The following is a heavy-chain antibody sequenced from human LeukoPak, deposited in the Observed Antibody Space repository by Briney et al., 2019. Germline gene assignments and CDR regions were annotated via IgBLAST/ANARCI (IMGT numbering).Heavy chain of an antibody. CDR2: INSDASIT. Sequence: GGSLRLSCAVSGFDFSTYLMNWVRQAPGKGLVWVSRINSDASITSYADSVKGRFTISRDNTKNTLYLQMNSLRAEDTAVYFCVQISIGWGQGTLVTVSS. D-gene: IGHD5-18*01. V-gene: IGHV3-74*01. CDR1: GFDFSTYL. CDR3: VQISIG. J-gene: IGHJ4*02.